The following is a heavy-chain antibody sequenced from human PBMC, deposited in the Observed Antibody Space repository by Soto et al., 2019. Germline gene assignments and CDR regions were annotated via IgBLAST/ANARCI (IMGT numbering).Heavy chain of an antibody. CDR3: ARRWGGTFDI. CDR1: GGSISSYY. D-gene: IGHD3-10*01. Sequence: QVQLRESGPGLVKPSETLSLTCTVSGGSISSYYWSWIRQPPGKGLEWIGYIYYSGSTNYNPSLKSRVTISVDTSKNQCSLRLNSVTAADTAVYYCARRWGGTFDIWGQGTMVTVSS. V-gene: IGHV4-59*08. CDR2: IYYSGST. J-gene: IGHJ3*02.